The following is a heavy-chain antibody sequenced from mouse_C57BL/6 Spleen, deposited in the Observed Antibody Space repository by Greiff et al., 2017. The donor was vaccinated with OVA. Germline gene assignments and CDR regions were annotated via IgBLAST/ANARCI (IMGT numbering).Heavy chain of an antibody. D-gene: IGHD1-1*01. CDR1: GYTFTSYW. CDR2: IHPNSGST. CDR3: AKAPSITTVVEGWYFDV. V-gene: IGHV1-64*01. Sequence: QVQLQQPGAELVKPGASVKLSCKASGYTFTSYWMHWVKQRPGQGLEWIGMIHPNSGSTNYNEKFKSKATLTVDKSSSTAYMQLSSLTSEDSAVYYCAKAPSITTVVEGWYFDVWGTGTTVTVSS. J-gene: IGHJ1*03.